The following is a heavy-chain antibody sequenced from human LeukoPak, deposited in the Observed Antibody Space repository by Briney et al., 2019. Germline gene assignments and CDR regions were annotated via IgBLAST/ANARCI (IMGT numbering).Heavy chain of an antibody. V-gene: IGHV4-59*01. D-gene: IGHD6-13*01. CDR2: IYYTGSS. CDR3: ARLRDSNNWYALDY. CDR1: RASLSGYY. Sequence: SETLSLTCTVSRASLSGYYRNWIRQPPGKGLEWIGYIYYTGSSYYNPSLKSRVTISVDMSKNQFSLKLNSVTAADTAVYYWARLRDSNNWYALDYWGQGTLVTVSS. J-gene: IGHJ4*02.